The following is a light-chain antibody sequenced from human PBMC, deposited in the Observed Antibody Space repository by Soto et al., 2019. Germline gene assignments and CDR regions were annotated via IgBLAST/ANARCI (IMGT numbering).Light chain of an antibody. CDR3: SSYTSSSTV. CDR2: DVS. CDR1: SSDVGGYNY. V-gene: IGLV2-14*01. J-gene: IGLJ2*01. Sequence: QSVLTQPASVSGSPGQSITISCTGTSSDVGGYNYVSWYQQHPGKAPKLMIYDVSNRSSGVSNRFSGSKSGNTASLTISGLQAEDEADYYCSSYTSSSTVFGGGTKVTVL.